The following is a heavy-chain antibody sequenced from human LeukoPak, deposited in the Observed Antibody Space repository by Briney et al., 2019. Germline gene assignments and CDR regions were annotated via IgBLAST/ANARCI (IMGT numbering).Heavy chain of an antibody. D-gene: IGHD3-22*01. CDR1: GYTFTSYD. CDR2: MNPNSGNT. J-gene: IGHJ4*02. Sequence: GASVKVSCKASGYTFTSYDINWVRQATGQGLEWMGWMNPNSGNTGYAQKFQGRVTITRNTSISTAYMELSSLRSEDTAVYYCARGVVDLPLPIDYWGQGTLVTVSS. V-gene: IGHV1-8*03. CDR3: ARGVVDLPLPIDY.